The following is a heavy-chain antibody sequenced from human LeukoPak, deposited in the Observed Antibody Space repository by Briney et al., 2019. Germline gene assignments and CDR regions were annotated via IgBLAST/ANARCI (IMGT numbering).Heavy chain of an antibody. Sequence: PGGSLRLSCAASGFTFSSYAMSWVRQAPGKGLEWVSAISGSGGSTYYADSVKGRFTISRDNSKNTLYLQMTSLRGEDTAIYYCARDWKADFWGHGTLVTVSS. J-gene: IGHJ4*01. CDR2: ISGSGGST. V-gene: IGHV3-23*01. D-gene: IGHD1-1*01. CDR1: GFTFSSYA. CDR3: ARDWKADF.